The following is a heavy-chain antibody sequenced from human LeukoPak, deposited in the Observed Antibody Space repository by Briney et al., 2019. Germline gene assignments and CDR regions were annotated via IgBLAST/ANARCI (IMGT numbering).Heavy chain of an antibody. V-gene: IGHV3-30-3*02. Sequence: GGSLRLSCAASGFTFSSYAMHWVRQAPGKGLEWVAVISYDGSNKYYADSVKGRFTISRDNSKSTLYLQMNSLRAEDTAVYYCAKNGDYYDRTGYSVGYWGQGTLVTVSS. J-gene: IGHJ4*02. CDR3: AKNGDYYDRTGYSVGY. CDR1: GFTFSSYA. CDR2: ISYDGSNK. D-gene: IGHD3-22*01.